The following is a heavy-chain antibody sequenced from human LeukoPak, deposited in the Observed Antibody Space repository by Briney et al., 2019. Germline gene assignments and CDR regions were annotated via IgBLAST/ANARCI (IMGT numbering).Heavy chain of an antibody. D-gene: IGHD6-19*01. CDR2: IYYSGST. CDR1: GGSISSGDYY. CDR3: ARDGYSSGWYFDY. J-gene: IGHJ4*02. V-gene: IGHV4-61*08. Sequence: SETLSLTCTVSGGSISSGDYYWSWIRQPPGKGLEWIGYIYYSGSTNYNPSLKSRVTMSVDTSKNQFSLKLSSVTAADTAVYYCARDGYSSGWYFDYWGQGTLVTVSS.